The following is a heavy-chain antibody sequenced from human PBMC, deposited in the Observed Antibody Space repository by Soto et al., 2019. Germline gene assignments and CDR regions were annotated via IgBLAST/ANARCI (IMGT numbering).Heavy chain of an antibody. V-gene: IGHV1-46*01. J-gene: IGHJ5*02. Sequence: ASVKVSCKASGYTFTSYYMHWVRQAPGQGLEWMGIINPSGGSTSYAQKFQGRVTMTRDTSTSTVYMELSSLRSEDTAVYYCARGLPGIAAAGPGGWFDPWGQGTLVTVSS. CDR2: INPSGGST. D-gene: IGHD6-13*01. CDR1: GYTFTSYY. CDR3: ARGLPGIAAAGPGGWFDP.